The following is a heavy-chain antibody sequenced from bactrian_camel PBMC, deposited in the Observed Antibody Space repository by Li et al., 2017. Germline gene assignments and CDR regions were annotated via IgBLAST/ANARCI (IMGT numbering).Heavy chain of an antibody. CDR1: GYTFSSTC. Sequence: VQLVESGGGSVQAGGSLRLSCAASGYTFSSTCMGWFRQAPEKEREGVAAINSSGGRTYYRDSVKGRFTISQDNAKNTLYLQMNSLNTEDTAMYYCAAAAGLFGGTCVDVRSVDYWGQGTQVTVSS. CDR2: INSSGGRT. V-gene: IGHV3S1*01. J-gene: IGHJ6*01. CDR3: AAAAGLFGGTCVDVRSVDY. D-gene: IGHD2*01.